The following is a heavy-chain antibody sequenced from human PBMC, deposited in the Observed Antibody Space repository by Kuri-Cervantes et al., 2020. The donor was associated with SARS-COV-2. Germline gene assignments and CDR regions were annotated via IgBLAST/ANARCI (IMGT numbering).Heavy chain of an antibody. D-gene: IGHD3-3*01. CDR3: TSNDFWSGYSLY. J-gene: IGHJ4*02. V-gene: IGHV3-49*04. CDR1: GFTFDDYG. Sequence: QTLSLTCAASGFTFDDYGMSWVRQAPGKGLEWVGFIRSKAYGGTTEYAASVKGRFTISRDDSKSIAYLQMNSLKTEDTAVYYCTSNDFWSGYSLYWGQGTLVTVS. CDR2: IRSKAYGGTT.